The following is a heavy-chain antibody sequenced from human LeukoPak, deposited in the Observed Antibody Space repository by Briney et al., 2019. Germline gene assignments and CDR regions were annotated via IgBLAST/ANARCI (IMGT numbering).Heavy chain of an antibody. CDR1: GGSIRSSYYY. CDR3: ASHRYDFWSGYYPTGHFDY. CDR2: IYYSGST. V-gene: IGHV4-61*05. D-gene: IGHD3-3*01. J-gene: IGHJ4*02. Sequence: SETLSLTCTVSGGSIRSSYYYWGWIRQPPGKGLEWIGYIYYSGSTNYNPSLKSRVTISVDTSKNQFSLKLSSVTAADTAVYYCASHRYDFWSGYYPTGHFDYWGQGTLVTVSS.